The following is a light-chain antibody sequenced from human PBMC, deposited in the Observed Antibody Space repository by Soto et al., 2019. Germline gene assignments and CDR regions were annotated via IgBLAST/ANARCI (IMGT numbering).Light chain of an antibody. Sequence: QSVLAHPPSVSRAPGQKFTISFTGSISNIGEGYDLHWYQQLPGTAPNLILYGNSNRPSGVPDRFSGSKSGTSASLSITLLKAEDEADYYCQSYDSSMSAYVFGTGTKVTVL. CDR1: ISNIGEGYD. CDR2: GNS. CDR3: QSYDSSMSAYV. J-gene: IGLJ1*01. V-gene: IGLV1-40*01.